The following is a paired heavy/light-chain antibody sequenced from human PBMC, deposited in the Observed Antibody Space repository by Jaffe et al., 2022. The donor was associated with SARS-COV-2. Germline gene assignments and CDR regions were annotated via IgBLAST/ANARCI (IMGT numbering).Heavy chain of an antibody. Sequence: EVQLVESGGGLVQPGGSLRLSCTASGLTFSDCNVNWVRQAPGTGLEWVSYISDDSRTIYYADSVRGRFTISRDNARNSLYLQMNSLRGEDTAVYYCAKGAPWGHLFDYWGQGTLVTVSS. CDR2: ISDDSRTI. V-gene: IGHV3-48*01. D-gene: IGHD3-16*01. J-gene: IGHJ4*02. CDR1: GLTFSDCN. CDR3: AKGAPWGHLFDY.
Light chain of an antibody. CDR1: QSVSGNS. J-gene: IGKJ1*01. V-gene: IGKV3-20*01. CDR3: QQYGDSPT. Sequence: EIVLTQSPGTLSLSPGERATLSCRASQSVSGNSLAWYQQKPGQAPRLLIYGASNRAPGTPDRFSGSGSGTDFTLTTSRLEPEDSAVYYCQQYGDSPTFGQGTKVEIK. CDR2: GAS.